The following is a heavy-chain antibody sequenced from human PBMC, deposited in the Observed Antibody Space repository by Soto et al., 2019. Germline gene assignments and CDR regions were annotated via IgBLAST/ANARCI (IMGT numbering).Heavy chain of an antibody. CDR3: ARHKGPYNDYDTVDS. D-gene: IGHD4-17*01. CDR1: PYRFTHYL. J-gene: IGHJ4*02. CDR2: IEVSDSYT. Sequence: GESPKISCQGSPYRFTHYLVTWGRQVPGKGLERMGKIEVSDSYTKYNPSFQGHVTISSDVSTSTAFLHWISLQASDTAIYFCARHKGPYNDYDTVDSWGQGTQVTVSS. V-gene: IGHV5-10-1*01.